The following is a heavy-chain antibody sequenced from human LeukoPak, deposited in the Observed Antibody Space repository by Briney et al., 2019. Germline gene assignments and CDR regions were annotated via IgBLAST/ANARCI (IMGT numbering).Heavy chain of an antibody. CDR1: GGSISSGDYY. V-gene: IGHV4-30-4*01. CDR2: IYYSGST. Sequence: SETLSLTCTVSGGSISSGDYYWSWIRQPPGKGLEWIGYIYYSGSTYYNPSLKSRVTISVDTSKNQFSLKLSSVTAADTAVYYCASGCSYGPFDYWGQGTLVTVSS. J-gene: IGHJ4*02. D-gene: IGHD5-18*01. CDR3: ASGCSYGPFDY.